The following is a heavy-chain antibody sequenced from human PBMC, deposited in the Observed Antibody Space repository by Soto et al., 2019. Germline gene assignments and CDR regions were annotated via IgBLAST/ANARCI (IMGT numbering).Heavy chain of an antibody. CDR2: ISDDGSSK. D-gene: IGHD6-19*01. V-gene: IGHV3-30*18. CDR1: GFTFIRYG. CDR3: AKGPGIVVAGVDY. Sequence: GGSLRLSCAASGFTFIRYGMHWVRQAAGKGLEWVAVISDDGSSKYYADSVKGRFTISRDNSKNTLYVQMNSLRAEDTAVYYCAKGPGIVVAGVDYWGQGTLVTVSS. J-gene: IGHJ4*02.